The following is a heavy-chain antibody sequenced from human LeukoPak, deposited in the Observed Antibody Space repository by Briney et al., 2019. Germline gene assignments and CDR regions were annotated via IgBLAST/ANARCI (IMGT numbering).Heavy chain of an antibody. CDR2: ISAYNGNT. D-gene: IGHD2-15*01. CDR3: ARDVGVVVAANYYHYYYMDV. J-gene: IGHJ6*03. V-gene: IGHV1-18*01. Sequence: ASVKVSCKASGYTFTSYGISWVRQAPGQGLEWMGWISAYNGNTNYAQKLQGRVTMTTDTSTSTAYMELRSLRSDDTAVYYCARDVGVVVAANYYHYYYMDVWGKGTTVTVSS. CDR1: GYTFTSYG.